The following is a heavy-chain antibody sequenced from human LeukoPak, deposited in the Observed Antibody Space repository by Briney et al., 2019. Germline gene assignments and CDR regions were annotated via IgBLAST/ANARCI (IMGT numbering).Heavy chain of an antibody. CDR1: GFTFSSYG. CDR2: ISYDGNNK. CDR3: AKGNEQQLAPTDSCLDY. V-gene: IGHV3-30*18. J-gene: IGHJ4*02. D-gene: IGHD6-13*01. Sequence: GGSLRLSCAASGFTFSSYGMHWIRQAPGKGLEWVAVISYDGNNKYYADSVKGRFTISRDNSKNTLYLKMNSLRAEDTAVYYCAKGNEQQLAPTDSCLDYWGQGTLVTVSS.